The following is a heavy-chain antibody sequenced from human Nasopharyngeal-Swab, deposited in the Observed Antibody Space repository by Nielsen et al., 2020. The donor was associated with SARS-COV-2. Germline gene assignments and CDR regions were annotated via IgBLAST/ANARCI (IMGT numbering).Heavy chain of an antibody. Sequence: GSLRLSCAVYGGSFSGYYWSWIRQPPGKGLEWIGEINHSGSTNYNPSLKSRVTISVDTSKNQFSLKLSSVTAADTAVYYCARSQKGYYYDSSGYFYWGQGTLVTVSS. D-gene: IGHD3-22*01. CDR2: INHSGST. CDR3: ARSQKGYYYDSSGYFY. V-gene: IGHV4-34*01. CDR1: GGSFSGYY. J-gene: IGHJ4*02.